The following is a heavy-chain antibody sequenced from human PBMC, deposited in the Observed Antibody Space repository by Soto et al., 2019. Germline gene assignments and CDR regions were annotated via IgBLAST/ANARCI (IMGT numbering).Heavy chain of an antibody. D-gene: IGHD5-12*01. CDR3: ARDRSQRDGYNQYGY. Sequence: GALRLSCAASGFTFSSYAMSWVRQAPGKGLEWVSAISGSGGSTYYADSVKGRFTISRDNSKNTLYLQMNSLRAEDTAVYYCARDRSQRDGYNQYGYWGQGTLVTVSS. CDR1: GFTFSSYA. V-gene: IGHV3-23*01. CDR2: ISGSGGST. J-gene: IGHJ4*02.